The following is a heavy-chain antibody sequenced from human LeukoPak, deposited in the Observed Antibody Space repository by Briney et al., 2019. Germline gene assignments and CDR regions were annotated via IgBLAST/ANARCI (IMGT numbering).Heavy chain of an antibody. V-gene: IGHV3-48*03. CDR3: ARVAYGDYDPGYFDY. Sequence: GGSLRLSCAASGFTFSSYEMNWVRQAPGKGLEWVSYISSSGSTIYYADSVKGRFTISRDNAKNSLYLQMNSLRAEDTAVYYCARVAYGDYDPGYFDYWGQGTLVTVSS. CDR2: ISSSGSTI. D-gene: IGHD4-17*01. CDR1: GFTFSSYE. J-gene: IGHJ4*02.